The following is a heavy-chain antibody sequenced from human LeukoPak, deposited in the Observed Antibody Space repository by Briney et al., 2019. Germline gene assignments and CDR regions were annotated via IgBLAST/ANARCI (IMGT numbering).Heavy chain of an antibody. CDR1: GYTFTSYD. Sequence: WASVKVSCKASGYTFTSYDINWVRQATGQGLEWMGWMNPNSGNTGYAQKFQGRVTMTRNTSISTAYMELSSLRSEDTAVYYCARDRGDYYDSSGLEGAFDIWGQGTMVTVSS. V-gene: IGHV1-8*01. CDR2: MNPNSGNT. D-gene: IGHD3-22*01. J-gene: IGHJ3*02. CDR3: ARDRGDYYDSSGLEGAFDI.